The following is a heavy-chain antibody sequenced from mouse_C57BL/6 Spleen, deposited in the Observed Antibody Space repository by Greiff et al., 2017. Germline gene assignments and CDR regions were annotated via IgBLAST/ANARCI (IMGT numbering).Heavy chain of an antibody. CDR2: FYPGSGSI. V-gene: IGHV1-62-2*01. CDR1: GYTFTEYT. J-gene: IGHJ2*01. Sequence: VQVVESGAELVKPGASVKLSCKASGYTFTEYTIHWVKQRSGQGLEWIGWFYPGSGSIKYNEKFKDKATLTVDQPSSTVYMELSRLKSEDSAVYFSAIHEGKCLDYWGQGTTLTVSS. CDR3: AIHEGKCLDY.